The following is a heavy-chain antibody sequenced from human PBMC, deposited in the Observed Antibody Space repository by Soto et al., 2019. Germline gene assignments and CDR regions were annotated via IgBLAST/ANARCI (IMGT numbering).Heavy chain of an antibody. CDR3: AKDWDHYYYYYMDV. Sequence: GRSLRHSCAASGLTIRDHAMSWILQNQGKGLEWVSAISGSGGSTYYADSVKGRFTISRDNSKNTLYLQMNSLRAEDTAVYYCAKDWDHYYYYYMDVWGKGTTGTVSS. V-gene: IGHV3-23*01. CDR2: ISGSGGST. D-gene: IGHD1-26*01. CDR1: GLTIRDHA. J-gene: IGHJ6*03.